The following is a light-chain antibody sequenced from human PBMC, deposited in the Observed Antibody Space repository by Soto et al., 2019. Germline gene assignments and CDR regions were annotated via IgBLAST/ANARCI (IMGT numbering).Light chain of an antibody. J-gene: IGLJ2*01. CDR3: SSYTSRSTLVE. CDR2: DVS. CDR1: SSDVGSYNY. Sequence: QSVLTQPASVSGSLGQSITISCTGTSSDVGSYNYVSWYQQHPGKAPKLMIYDVSNRPSGVSSRFSGSKSGNTASLTISGLEGEDEADYYCSSYTSRSTLVELGGGTQLTVL. V-gene: IGLV2-14*03.